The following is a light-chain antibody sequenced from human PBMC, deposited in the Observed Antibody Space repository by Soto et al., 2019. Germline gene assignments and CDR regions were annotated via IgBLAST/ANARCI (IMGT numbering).Light chain of an antibody. Sequence: IQVTQSPSSLSASVGDRVTITCRASQGITSYLAWYQQKPGKAPKLLIYAASALQTGVSSRFSGSGYGTDFALTISRLEPEDFGVYYCQQFGSSIPHTFGQGTKLEIK. CDR3: QQFGSSIPHT. CDR1: QGITSY. J-gene: IGKJ2*01. CDR2: AAS. V-gene: IGKV1-9*01.